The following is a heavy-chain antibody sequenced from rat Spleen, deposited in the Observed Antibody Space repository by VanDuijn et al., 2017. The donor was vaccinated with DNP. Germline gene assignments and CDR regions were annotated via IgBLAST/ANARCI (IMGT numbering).Heavy chain of an antibody. CDR3: ATHNSGYWYFDF. Sequence: EVQLVESGGGLVQPGRSLKLSCAASGFTFSNYDMAWVRQAPTKGLEWVASISYDGTRTYYRDSVQGRFTISRNNAKSTLYLQMNSLRSEDTATYYCATHNSGYWYFDFWGPGTMVTVSS. D-gene: IGHD4-3*01. V-gene: IGHV5-29*01. J-gene: IGHJ1*01. CDR1: GFTFSNYD. CDR2: ISYDGTRT.